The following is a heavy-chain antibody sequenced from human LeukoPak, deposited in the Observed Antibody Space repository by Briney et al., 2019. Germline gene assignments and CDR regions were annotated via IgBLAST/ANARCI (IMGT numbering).Heavy chain of an antibody. J-gene: IGHJ6*03. V-gene: IGHV4-31*03. Sequence: SETLSLTCTVSGGSISSGGYYWSWLRQHPGKGLEWIGYIYYSGSTYYNPSLKGRVTISVDTSKNQFSLKLSSVTAADTAVYYCARGSYDFWSGYYTGSYYYYYHMDVWGKGTTVTVSS. CDR3: ARGSYDFWSGYYTGSYYYYYHMDV. D-gene: IGHD3-3*01. CDR1: GGSISSGGYY. CDR2: IYYSGST.